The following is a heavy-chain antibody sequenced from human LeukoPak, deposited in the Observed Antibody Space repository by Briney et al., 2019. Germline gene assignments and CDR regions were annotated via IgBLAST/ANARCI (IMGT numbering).Heavy chain of an antibody. J-gene: IGHJ4*02. CDR1: GFTFNNYA. D-gene: IGHD3-10*01. CDR3: AKERSTDMGWFGELFE. CDR2: ISGRGSGT. V-gene: IGHV3-23*01. Sequence: GGSLRLSCAASGFTFNNYAMSWARQAPGKGLGWVSGISGRGSGTYYADSVKGRFTISRDNSKNTLYLQMNSLRAEDTAVYYCAKERSTDMGWFGELFEWGQGTLVTVSS.